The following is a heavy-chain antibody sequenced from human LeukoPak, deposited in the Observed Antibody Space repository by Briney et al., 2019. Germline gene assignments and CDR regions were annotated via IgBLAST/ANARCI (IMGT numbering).Heavy chain of an antibody. J-gene: IGHJ4*02. Sequence: GESLKISWKGSGYSFTSYWIGWVRQMPGKGLEWMGVIYAGDSSTRYSPSFQGQVTISVDKSISTAYLQWSSLKASDSAIYYCARHSCYDSWGQGTLVTVSS. CDR2: IYAGDSST. V-gene: IGHV5-51*01. CDR1: GYSFTSYW. D-gene: IGHD3-16*01. CDR3: ARHSCYDS.